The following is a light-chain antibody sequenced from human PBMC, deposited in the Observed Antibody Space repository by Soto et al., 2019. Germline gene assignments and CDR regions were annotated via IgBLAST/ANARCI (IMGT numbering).Light chain of an antibody. CDR2: RIN. Sequence: QSVLTQPPSASGTPGQRVTISCSGSSSNIGSNYVYWYQQLPGTAPKLLIYRINQRPSGVPDRFSGSKSGSSASLAISGLRSEDEADYYCATWVDSLSGYVFGTGTKVTVL. V-gene: IGLV1-47*01. CDR3: ATWVDSLSGYV. J-gene: IGLJ1*01. CDR1: SSNIGSNY.